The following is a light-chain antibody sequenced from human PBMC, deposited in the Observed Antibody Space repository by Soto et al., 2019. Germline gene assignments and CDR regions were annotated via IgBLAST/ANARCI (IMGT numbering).Light chain of an antibody. CDR2: AAS. Sequence: EIVLTQSPGTLSLSPGEGGTLSCRASQSISSSYLAWYQQKPGQSPRLLIYAASSRATGIPDRFSGSGSGTQFTLTISSLQPEDFATYYCQQLNAYPLTFGGGTRVEIK. CDR3: QQLNAYPLT. V-gene: IGKV3D-20*02. J-gene: IGKJ4*01. CDR1: QSISSSY.